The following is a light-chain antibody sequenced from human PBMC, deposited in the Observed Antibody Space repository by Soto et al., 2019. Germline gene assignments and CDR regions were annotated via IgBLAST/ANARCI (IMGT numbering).Light chain of an antibody. Sequence: EIVMTQSPATLSVSPGERATLSCRASQSVGSTLAWYQQKPGQAPRLLIYGSSIRATGIPARFSGSGSGTEFTLIISSLKSEDFAVYYCQQYYTWPRTFGGGPNVEI. CDR3: QQYYTWPRT. CDR2: GSS. V-gene: IGKV3-15*01. CDR1: QSVGST. J-gene: IGKJ4*01.